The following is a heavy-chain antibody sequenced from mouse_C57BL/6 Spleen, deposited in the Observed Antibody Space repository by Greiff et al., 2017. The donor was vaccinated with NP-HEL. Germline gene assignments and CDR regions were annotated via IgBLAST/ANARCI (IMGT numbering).Heavy chain of an antibody. Sequence: VRLQESGPELVKPGASVKISCKASGYAFSSSWMNWVKQRPGKGLEWIGRIYPGDGDTNYNGKFKGKATLTADKSSSTAYMQLSSLTSEDSAVYFCARSRSYFDDWGQGTTLTVSS. CDR1: GYAFSSSW. V-gene: IGHV1-82*01. CDR2: IYPGDGDT. J-gene: IGHJ2*01. CDR3: ARSRSYFDD.